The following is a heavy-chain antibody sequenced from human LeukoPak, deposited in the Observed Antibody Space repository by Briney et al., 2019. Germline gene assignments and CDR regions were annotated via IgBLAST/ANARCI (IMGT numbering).Heavy chain of an antibody. D-gene: IGHD3-16*01. CDR1: GFTFSSYG. Sequence: PGGSLRLSCAASGFTFSSYGMHWVRQAPGKGLEWVAVIWYDGSDKYYVDSVKGRFTISRDNSKNTLYLQMNSLRAEDTALYYCAKDKDYGYYMDVWGKGTTVTVSS. J-gene: IGHJ6*03. V-gene: IGHV3-33*03. CDR2: IWYDGSDK. CDR3: AKDKDYGYYMDV.